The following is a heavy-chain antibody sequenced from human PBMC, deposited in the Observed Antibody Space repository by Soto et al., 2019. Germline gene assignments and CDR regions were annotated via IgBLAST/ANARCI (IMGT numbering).Heavy chain of an antibody. D-gene: IGHD1-26*01. J-gene: IGHJ4*02. CDR3: ARRIVGAPNYFDY. V-gene: IGHV4-31*03. Sequence: QVQLQESGPGLVKPSQTLSLTCTVSGGSISSGGYYWSWIRQHPWKGLEWIGYIYYSGSTYYNPSLKSRVTISVDTSKNQFSLKLSSVTAADTAVYYCARRIVGAPNYFDYWGQGTLVTVSS. CDR1: GGSISSGGYY. CDR2: IYYSGST.